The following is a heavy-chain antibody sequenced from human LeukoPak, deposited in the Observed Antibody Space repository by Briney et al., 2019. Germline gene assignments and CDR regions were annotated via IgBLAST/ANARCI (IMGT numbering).Heavy chain of an antibody. CDR1: GYIFTPHH. CDR2: VSRANDP. D-gene: IGHD5-24*01. V-gene: IGHV1-3*01. J-gene: IGHJ4*02. CDR3: AMSVEMPPIPSFDY. Sequence: GASVKVSCKTSGYIFTPHHIHWMRQAPGQGLELLGWVSRANDPEYSRKFQGRVVITRDASATTSYLELNSLRSEDTAIYYCAMSVEMPPIPSFDYWGQGTLVTVSS.